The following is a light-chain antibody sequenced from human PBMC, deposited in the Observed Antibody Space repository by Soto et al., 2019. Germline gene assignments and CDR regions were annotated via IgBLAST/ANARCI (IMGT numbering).Light chain of an antibody. Sequence: EVVLTQSPGTLSLSPGERATLSCRASQRVNSDLAWYHQKPGQAPRLLISDASNRATGIPDRFSGTGSGTDFTLTISRLEPGDFAVYYCQQYAVSPITFGQGTLRDIK. CDR2: DAS. CDR3: QQYAVSPIT. CDR1: QRVNSD. V-gene: IGKV3-20*01. J-gene: IGKJ5*01.